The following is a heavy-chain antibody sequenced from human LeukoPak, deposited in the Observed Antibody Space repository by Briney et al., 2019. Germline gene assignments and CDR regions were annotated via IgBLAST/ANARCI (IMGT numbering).Heavy chain of an antibody. CDR1: GGSISSYY. CDR2: IYYSGST. D-gene: IGHD3-22*01. J-gene: IGHJ4*02. Sequence: SETLSLTCTVSGGSISSYYWSWIRQPPGKGLEWIGYIYYSGSTNYNPSLKSRVTISVDTSKNQFSLKLSSVTAADTAVYYRARDQLGGYYYDYWGQGTLVTVSS. V-gene: IGHV4-59*01. CDR3: ARDQLGGYYYDY.